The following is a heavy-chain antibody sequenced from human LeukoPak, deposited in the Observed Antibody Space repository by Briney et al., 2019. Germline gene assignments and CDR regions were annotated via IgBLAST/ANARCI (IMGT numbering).Heavy chain of an antibody. Sequence: SETLSLTCTVSGGCFSSGDYYWSWIRQHPGKGLEWIGYIYYNGSSYYNPSLKSRVTISVDTSKNQFSLKLNSVTAADTVVYYCARATRYHYYYGMDVWGQGTTVTVSS. CDR3: ARATRYHYYYGMDV. V-gene: IGHV4-31*03. CDR1: GGCFSSGDYY. J-gene: IGHJ6*02. CDR2: IYYNGSS.